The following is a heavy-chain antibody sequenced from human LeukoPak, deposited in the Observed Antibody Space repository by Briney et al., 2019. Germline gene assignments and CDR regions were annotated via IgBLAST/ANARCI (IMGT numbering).Heavy chain of an antibody. CDR2: ISAYNGNI. D-gene: IGHD3-3*01. CDR1: GYTFISYG. Sequence: ASVKVSCKASGYTFISYGITWVRQAPGQGLEWLGWISAYNGNIDYAQKLQGRVTLTTDTSTSTAYMEVRSLRSDDTAVYYYASMSGYYPSYYFDYWGQGTLVTVSS. J-gene: IGHJ4*02. V-gene: IGHV1-18*01. CDR3: ASMSGYYPSYYFDY.